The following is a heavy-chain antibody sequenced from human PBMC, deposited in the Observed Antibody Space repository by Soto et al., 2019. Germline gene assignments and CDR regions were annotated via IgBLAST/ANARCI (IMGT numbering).Heavy chain of an antibody. CDR2: IYYSGST. V-gene: IGHV4-59*01. CDR3: VRTNYFDP. CDR1: GGSINSYY. D-gene: IGHD3-9*01. Sequence: SETLSLTCTVSGGSINSYYWSWIRQPPGKGLEWIGYIYYSGSTNYNPSLKSRVTISVDTSKKQFSLKLSSVTAADTAVYYCVRTNYFDPWGQGTLVTVSS. J-gene: IGHJ5*02.